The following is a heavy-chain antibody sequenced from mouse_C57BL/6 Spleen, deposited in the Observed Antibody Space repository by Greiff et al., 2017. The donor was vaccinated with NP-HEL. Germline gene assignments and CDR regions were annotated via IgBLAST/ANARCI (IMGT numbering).Heavy chain of an antibody. CDR3: ASDYYGSFDY. Sequence: EVQLQQSGPVLVKPGASVKMSCKASGYTFTDYYMNWVKQSHGKSLEWIGVINPYNGGTSYNQKFKGKATLTVDKSSSTAYMELNSLTSEDSAVYYCASDYYGSFDYWGQGTTLTVSS. CDR1: GYTFTDYY. CDR2: INPYNGGT. D-gene: IGHD1-1*01. V-gene: IGHV1-19*01. J-gene: IGHJ2*01.